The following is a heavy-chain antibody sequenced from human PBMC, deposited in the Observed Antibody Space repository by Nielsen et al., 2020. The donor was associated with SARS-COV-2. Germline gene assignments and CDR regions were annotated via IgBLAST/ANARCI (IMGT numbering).Heavy chain of an antibody. V-gene: IGHV3-21*01. CDR3: ARDERTTVTTTPAGGWFDP. J-gene: IGHJ5*02. Sequence: WIRQPPGKGLEWVSSISSSSSYIYYADSVKGRFTISRDNAKNSLYLQMNSLRAEDTAVYYCARDERTTVTTTPAGGWFDPWGQGTLVTVSS. D-gene: IGHD4-17*01. CDR2: ISSSSSYI.